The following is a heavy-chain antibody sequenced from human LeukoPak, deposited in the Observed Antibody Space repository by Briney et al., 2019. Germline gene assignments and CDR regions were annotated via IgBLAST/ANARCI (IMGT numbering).Heavy chain of an antibody. V-gene: IGHV3-33*01. CDR3: ARGRSLYCSSCSPFDY. D-gene: IGHD2-2*01. Sequence: PGGSLRLTCAVSGFTFSSSERRWVRQAPGKGLEWVAVIWYDGSGKYYADSVKGRFTISRDNSKNTLYLQMNSLRAEDTAVYYCARGRSLYCSSCSPFDYTGPRTPVTVSS. J-gene: IGHJ4*01. CDR1: GFTFSSSE. CDR2: IWYDGSGK.